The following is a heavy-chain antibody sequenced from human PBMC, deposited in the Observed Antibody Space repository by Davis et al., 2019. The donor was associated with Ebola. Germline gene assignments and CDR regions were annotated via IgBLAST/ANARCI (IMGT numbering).Heavy chain of an antibody. CDR2: IYPADSDT. Sequence: GESLKISCNVSGDTFSNYWIGWVRQMSGKGLEWMGIIYPADSDTRYSPSFQGQVTISADKSINTVYLSWNSLKTSDTAMYYCARHPSGRTPNWFDPWGQGTLVTVSS. CDR1: GDTFSNYW. J-gene: IGHJ5*02. CDR3: ARHPSGRTPNWFDP. V-gene: IGHV5-51*01. D-gene: IGHD6-19*01.